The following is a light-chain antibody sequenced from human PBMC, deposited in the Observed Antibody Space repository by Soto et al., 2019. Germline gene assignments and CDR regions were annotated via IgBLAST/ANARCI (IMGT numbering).Light chain of an antibody. CDR3: CSYAGRSTLV. CDR1: SSDVGSYNL. CDR2: EGS. V-gene: IGLV2-23*01. Sequence: QSALTQPASGSGSPGQSITISCTGSSSDVGSYNLVSWHQQYPGKAPKLMIYEGSKRPSGVSKRFSGSKSGNTASLTISGLQAEDEADYYCCSYAGRSTLVFGGGTKLTVL. J-gene: IGLJ3*02.